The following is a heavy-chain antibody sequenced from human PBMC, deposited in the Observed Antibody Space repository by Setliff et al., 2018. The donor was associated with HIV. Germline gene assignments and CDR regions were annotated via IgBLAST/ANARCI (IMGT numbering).Heavy chain of an antibody. D-gene: IGHD6-13*01. Sequence: SETLSLTCTVSGGSISSGSYYWSWIRQPAGKGLEWIGHIYTSGSTYYNPSLKSRVTISVDTSKNQFSLKLSSVTAADTAVYYCARESGYSTLWGQGTLVTVSS. CDR2: IYTSGST. CDR1: GGSISSGSYY. CDR3: ARESGYSTL. J-gene: IGHJ4*02. V-gene: IGHV4-61*09.